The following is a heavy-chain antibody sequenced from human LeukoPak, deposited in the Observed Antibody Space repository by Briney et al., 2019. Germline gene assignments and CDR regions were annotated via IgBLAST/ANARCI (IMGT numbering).Heavy chain of an antibody. V-gene: IGHV3-21*01. D-gene: IGHD3-22*01. CDR2: ISSSSSYI. CDR1: GFTFSSYA. J-gene: IGHJ4*02. CDR3: VRRITRDSSGYGFCY. Sequence: GGSLRLSCAASGFTFSSYAMSWVRQAPGKGLEWVSYISSSSSYIYYADSVKGRFTISRDNAKNSLYLQMNSLRAEDTAVYYCVRRITRDSSGYGFCYWGQGTLVTVSS.